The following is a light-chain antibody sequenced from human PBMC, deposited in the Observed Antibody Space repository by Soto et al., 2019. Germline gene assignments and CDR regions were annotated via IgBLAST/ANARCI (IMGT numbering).Light chain of an antibody. CDR1: GSDVGGYNY. CDR3: SSYTSSSLYV. J-gene: IGLJ1*01. Sequence: QSVLTQPASVSGSPGQSSTISFTGTGSDVGGYNYVSWYQQLPGKAPKLMIYDVSDRPSGVSNRFSGSKSGNTASLTISGLQAEDEADYYCSSYTSSSLYVFGTGTKVTVL. V-gene: IGLV2-14*01. CDR2: DVS.